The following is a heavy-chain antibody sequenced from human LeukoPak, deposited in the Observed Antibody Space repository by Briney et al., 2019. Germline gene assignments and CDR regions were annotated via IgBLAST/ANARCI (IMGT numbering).Heavy chain of an antibody. Sequence: ASVKVSCKASGYTFTGYYMHWVRQAPGQGLEWMGWINPNSGGTNYAQKFQGRVTMTRDTSISTAYMELSRLRSDDTAIYYCAIEYYYDSSGYYIPLYYWGQGALVTISS. V-gene: IGHV1-2*02. J-gene: IGHJ4*02. CDR3: AIEYYYDSSGYYIPLYY. D-gene: IGHD3-22*01. CDR2: INPNSGGT. CDR1: GYTFTGYY.